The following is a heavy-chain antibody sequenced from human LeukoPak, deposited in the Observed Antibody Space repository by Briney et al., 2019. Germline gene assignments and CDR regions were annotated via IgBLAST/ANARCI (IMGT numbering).Heavy chain of an antibody. CDR2: MNPNSGNT. V-gene: IGHV1-8*03. J-gene: IGHJ4*02. Sequence: GASVKVSCKASGYTFTSYDINWVRQATGQGLEWMGWMNPNSGNTGYAQKFQGRVTITRSTSISTAYMELSSLRSEDTAVYYCARYDYGDYSDYWGQGTLVTVSS. CDR1: GYTFTSYD. CDR3: ARYDYGDYSDY. D-gene: IGHD4-17*01.